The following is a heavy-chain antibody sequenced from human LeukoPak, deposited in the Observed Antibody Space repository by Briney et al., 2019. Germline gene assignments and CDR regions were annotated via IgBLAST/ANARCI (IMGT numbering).Heavy chain of an antibody. CDR3: ARAGWIITSAIDY. V-gene: IGHV4-38-2*01. J-gene: IGHJ4*02. CDR1: GYSISRGYF. D-gene: IGHD1-20*01. CDR2: IYHTGSA. Sequence: NSSETLSLTCGVSGYSISRGYFWAWVRNSPWKGLEGIATIYHTGSAYYNPSLESRVTISADTSKNEFSLNLKSVTAADTAVYFCARAGWIITSAIDYWGQGTLVTVSS.